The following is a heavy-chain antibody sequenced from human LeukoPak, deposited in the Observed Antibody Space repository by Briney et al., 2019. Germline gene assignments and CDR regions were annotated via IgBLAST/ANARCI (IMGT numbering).Heavy chain of an antibody. Sequence: PGGSPRLSCAASGFASSRQDMGRVRQAPGKGLEWVSDISDSGDRTYYADSVKGRFTISRDNSKNTLYLQMNSLRADDTAVYYCARDARRSSGWYFFDHWGQGTLVTVSS. J-gene: IGHJ4*02. CDR2: ISDSGDRT. D-gene: IGHD6-19*01. V-gene: IGHV3-23*01. CDR3: ARDARRSSGWYFFDH. CDR1: GFASSRQD.